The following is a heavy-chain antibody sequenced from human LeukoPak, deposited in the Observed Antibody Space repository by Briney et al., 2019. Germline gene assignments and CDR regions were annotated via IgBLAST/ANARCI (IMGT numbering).Heavy chain of an antibody. CDR3: ARVIARAGGTIDY. V-gene: IGHV4-4*02. D-gene: IGHD3-22*01. Sequence: PTETLSLTCAVSGGSISSSNWWSWVRQPPGKGLEWIGEINHSGSTNYNPSLKSRVTISVDTSKNQFSLKLSSVTAADTAVYYCARVIARAGGTIDYWGQGTLVTVSS. J-gene: IGHJ4*02. CDR1: GGSISSSNW. CDR2: INHSGST.